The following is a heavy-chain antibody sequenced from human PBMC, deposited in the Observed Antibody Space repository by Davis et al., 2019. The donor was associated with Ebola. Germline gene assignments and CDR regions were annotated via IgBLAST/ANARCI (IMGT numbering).Heavy chain of an antibody. D-gene: IGHD2-2*01. CDR3: ARVTWVPAAYDWFDP. CDR1: GYTFTGYY. J-gene: IGHJ5*02. V-gene: IGHV1-8*02. CDR2: MNPNSGNT. Sequence: ASVKVSCKASGYTFTGYYMHWVRQAPGQGLEWMGWMNPNSGNTGYAQKFQGRVTMTRNTSISTAYMELSSLRSEDTAVYYCARVTWVPAAYDWFDPWGQGTLVTVSS.